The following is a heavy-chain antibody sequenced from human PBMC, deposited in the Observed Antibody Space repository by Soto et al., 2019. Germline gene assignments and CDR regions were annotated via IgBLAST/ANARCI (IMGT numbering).Heavy chain of an antibody. CDR3: ASSGGIQLWTYYGMDG. CDR2: MNPNSGNT. Sequence: QVQLVQSGAEVKKPGASVKVSCKASGYTFTSYDINWVRQATGQGLEWMGWMNPNSGNTGYAQKFQGRVTMTRNTSISTAYMELSSLRSEDTAVYYCASSGGIQLWTYYGMDGWGQGTTVTVSS. CDR1: GYTFTSYD. D-gene: IGHD5-18*01. J-gene: IGHJ6*02. V-gene: IGHV1-8*01.